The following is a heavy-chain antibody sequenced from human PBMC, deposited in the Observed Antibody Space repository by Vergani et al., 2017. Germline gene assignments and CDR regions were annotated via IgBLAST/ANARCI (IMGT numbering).Heavy chain of an antibody. CDR2: IIPILGIA. CDR3: ARDLAEGMDV. V-gene: IGHV1-69*04. J-gene: IGHJ6*04. Sequence: QVQLVQSGAEVKKPGSSVKVSCKASGGTFSSYAISWVRQAPGQGLEWMGRIIPILGIANYAQKFQGRVTITADKSTSTAYLELSSLRSEDTAVYYCARDLAEGMDVWGKGTTVTVSS. CDR1: GGTFSSYA. D-gene: IGHD6-13*01.